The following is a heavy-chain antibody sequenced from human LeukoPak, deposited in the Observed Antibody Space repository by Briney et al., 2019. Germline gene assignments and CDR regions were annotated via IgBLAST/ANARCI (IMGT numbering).Heavy chain of an antibody. CDR2: IYTSGST. CDR1: GGSISSGSYY. V-gene: IGHV4-61*02. Sequence: PSETLSLTCTVSGGSISSGSYYWSWIRQPAGKGLEWIGRIYTSGSTNYNPSLKSRVTISVDTSKNQFSLKLSSVTAADTAVYYCARAGGLIVATSGVDYWGQGTLVTVSS. J-gene: IGHJ4*02. CDR3: ARAGGLIVATSGVDY. D-gene: IGHD5-12*01.